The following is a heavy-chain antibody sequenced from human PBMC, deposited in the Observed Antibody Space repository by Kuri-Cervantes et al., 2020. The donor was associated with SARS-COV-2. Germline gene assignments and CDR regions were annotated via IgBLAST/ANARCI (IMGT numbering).Heavy chain of an antibody. CDR2: IKPNSGGT. Sequence: ASLTLSCPASGYGFTCYSVHWVRQATGQGLEWMGWIKPNSGGTNDAQKLQGRDTMTRDTSISPAYMELRRLSADDPAMSYCARVESNRGWDMISGLPGWFDSWGQGTLVTVSS. CDR1: GYGFTCYS. J-gene: IGHJ5*01. D-gene: IGHD3/OR15-3a*01. V-gene: IGHV1-2*02. CDR3: ARVESNRGWDMISGLPGWFDS.